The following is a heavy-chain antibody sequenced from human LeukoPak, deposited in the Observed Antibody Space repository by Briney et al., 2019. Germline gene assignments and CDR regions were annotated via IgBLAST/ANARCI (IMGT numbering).Heavy chain of an antibody. CDR2: TNSGGTST. D-gene: IGHD2-8*01. V-gene: IGHV3-23*01. J-gene: IGHJ4*02. Sequence: PGGSLRLSCATSGLPFSDFSMSWVRQAPGKGLEWISTTNSGGTSTYYAGSVKGRFTISRDNSKNTLYLQMSSLRVEDTAVYYCAKQSYARSLGEGGPGTLVSVSS. CDR3: AKQSYARSLGE. CDR1: GLPFSDFS.